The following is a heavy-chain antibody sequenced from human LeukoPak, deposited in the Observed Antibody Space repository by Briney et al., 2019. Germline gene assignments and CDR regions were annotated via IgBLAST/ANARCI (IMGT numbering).Heavy chain of an antibody. J-gene: IGHJ4*02. CDR1: GGSLTSYY. V-gene: IGHV4-59*08. CDR2: IYYSGSV. Sequence: SETLSLACTVSGGSLTSYYWSWIRQPPGKGLQWIGYIYYSGSVNYNPSLKSRVTISVDTSKNQFSLNLSSVTAADTAVYYCARLGSYFDYWGQGTQVTVSS. CDR3: ARLGSYFDY.